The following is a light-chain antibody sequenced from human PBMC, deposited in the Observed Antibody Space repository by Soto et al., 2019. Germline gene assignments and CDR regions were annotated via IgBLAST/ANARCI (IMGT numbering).Light chain of an antibody. Sequence: QSVLTQPPSASGTPGQRVTMSCSGSSSNIGSNTVNWYQQLPGTAPKLLIYSNNQRPSGVPDRFSGSKSGTSASLAISSRLSEDEADYYCSTWDDSLSALVVFGGGTKLTVL. CDR3: STWDDSLSALVV. V-gene: IGLV1-44*01. CDR1: SSNIGSNT. J-gene: IGLJ2*01. CDR2: SNN.